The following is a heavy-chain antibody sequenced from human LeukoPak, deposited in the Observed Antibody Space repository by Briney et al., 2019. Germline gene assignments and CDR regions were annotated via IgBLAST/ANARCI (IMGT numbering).Heavy chain of an antibody. CDR2: ISAYNGNT. V-gene: IGHV1-18*01. J-gene: IGHJ1*01. CDR1: GYTLTSYG. Sequence: ASVKVSCKASGYTLTSYGISWVRQAPGQGLECMGWISAYNGNTNYAQKLQGRVTMTTDTSTSTAYMELRSLRSDDTAVYYCARHRISSSWYPMGFQHWGQGTLVTVSS. CDR3: ARHRISSSWYPMGFQH. D-gene: IGHD6-13*01.